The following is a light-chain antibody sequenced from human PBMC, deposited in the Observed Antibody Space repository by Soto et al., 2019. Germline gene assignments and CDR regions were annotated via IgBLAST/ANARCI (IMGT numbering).Light chain of an antibody. J-gene: IGLJ2*01. Sequence: QSALTQPPSASGSPGQSVTISCTGTSSDVGDYNYVSWYQQHPGKAPKLMIYEVNKRPSGVPDRFSGSKSGNTASLTVSGLQAEDAADYYCSSYAGYSNLVFGGGTNVTVL. CDR2: EVN. CDR1: SSDVGDYNY. CDR3: SSYAGYSNLV. V-gene: IGLV2-8*01.